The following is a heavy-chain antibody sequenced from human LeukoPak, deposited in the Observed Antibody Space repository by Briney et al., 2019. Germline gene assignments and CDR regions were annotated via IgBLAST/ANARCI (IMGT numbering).Heavy chain of an antibody. Sequence: GASVKVSCKASGGTFSSYAISWVRQAPGQGLEWMGGIIPIFGTANYAQKFQGRVTITADESTSTAYMELSSLRSEDTAVYYCARDPNFPGYMDVWGKGTTVTVSS. CDR1: GGTFSSYA. V-gene: IGHV1-69*01. CDR3: ARDPNFPGYMDV. CDR2: IIPIFGTA. J-gene: IGHJ6*03. D-gene: IGHD7-27*01.